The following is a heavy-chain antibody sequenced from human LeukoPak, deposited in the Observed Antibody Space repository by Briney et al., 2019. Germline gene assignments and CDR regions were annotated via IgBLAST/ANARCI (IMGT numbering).Heavy chain of an antibody. D-gene: IGHD5-12*01. V-gene: IGHV3-21*01. J-gene: IGHJ3*02. CDR1: GFTFSSYS. Sequence: GGSLRLSCAASGFTFSSYSMNWVRQAPGKGLEWVSSVSSSSSYIYYADSVKGRFTISRDNAKSSLYLQMNSLRAEDTAVYYCARDLRPYSGYDNLAFDIWGQGTMVTVSS. CDR2: VSSSSSYI. CDR3: ARDLRPYSGYDNLAFDI.